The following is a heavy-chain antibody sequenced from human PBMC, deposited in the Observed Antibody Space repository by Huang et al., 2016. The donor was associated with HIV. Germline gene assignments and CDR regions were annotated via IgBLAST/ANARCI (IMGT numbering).Heavy chain of an antibody. CDR1: FTFSSYW. D-gene: IGHD3-22*01. CDR2: INRDGSSS. Sequence: FTFSSYWMHWVRQAPGKGLVWVSRINRDGSSSGYADSVKGRFTISRDNAKNTLYLQMNSLRAEDTAVYYCVRDPRIQSWLNYFDYWGQGTLVSVSS. J-gene: IGHJ4*02. CDR3: VRDPRIQSWLNYFDY. V-gene: IGHV3-74*01.